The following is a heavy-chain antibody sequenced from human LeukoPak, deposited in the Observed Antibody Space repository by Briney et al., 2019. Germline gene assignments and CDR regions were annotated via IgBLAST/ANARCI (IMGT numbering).Heavy chain of an antibody. CDR3: VRDVGTSDAFDI. CDR1: GGSITYYY. J-gene: IGHJ3*02. CDR2: IQTSGKT. D-gene: IGHD1-1*01. V-gene: IGHV4-4*07. Sequence: SETLSLTCSVSGGSITYYYWSWIRQPAGKGLEWIGRIQTSGKTNYNPSLKSRVTMSVDTSKNQFSLKLSSVTAADTAVYYCVRDVGTSDAFDIRGQGTMVIVSS.